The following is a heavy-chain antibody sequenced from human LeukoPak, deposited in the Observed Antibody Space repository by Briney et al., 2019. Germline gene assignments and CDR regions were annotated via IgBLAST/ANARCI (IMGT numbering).Heavy chain of an antibody. D-gene: IGHD5-18*01. CDR2: ISSRAGTI. V-gene: IGHV3-48*03. J-gene: IGHJ4*02. CDR1: GFTFSTYE. Sequence: PGGSLRLSCSGSGFTFSTYEMNWVRQAPGKGLDWVSSISSRAGTIYYADSVKGRFSISRDNAKNSLYLQMNSLGAEDTAVYYCARHLSGITGYTYGRGIDYWGQGTLLTVSS. CDR3: ARHLSGITGYTYGRGIDY.